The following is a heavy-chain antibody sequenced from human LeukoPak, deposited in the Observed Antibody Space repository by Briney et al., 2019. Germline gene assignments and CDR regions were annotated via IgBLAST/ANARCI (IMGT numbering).Heavy chain of an antibody. J-gene: IGHJ6*03. CDR1: GWSFSGYY. V-gene: IGHV4-34*01. D-gene: IGHD6-13*01. CDR3: ARQYSWGGYSSSWYNLDYMDV. CDR2: INHSGST. Sequence: PSETLSLTCGVYGWSFSGYYWSWIRQPPGKGLEGMGEINHSGSTKYNPSLKSGGTISVDTSKTQSSLRLSSVPAAETAVYYSARQYSWGGYSSSWYNLDYMDVWGKGTTVTISS.